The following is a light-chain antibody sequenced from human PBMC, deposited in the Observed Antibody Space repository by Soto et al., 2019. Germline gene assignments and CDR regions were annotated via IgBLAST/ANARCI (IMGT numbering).Light chain of an antibody. CDR1: TSNIGSNI. CDR2: NNN. Sequence: QSVLTQPPSASGTPGQRVTIPCSGSTSNIGSNIVNWYQQLPGTAPKLLIYNNNQRPSGVPDRFSASKSDTSASLAISGLQSQDEAEFYCAAWDGSLNGYVFGTGTKLTVL. J-gene: IGLJ1*01. V-gene: IGLV1-44*01. CDR3: AAWDGSLNGYV.